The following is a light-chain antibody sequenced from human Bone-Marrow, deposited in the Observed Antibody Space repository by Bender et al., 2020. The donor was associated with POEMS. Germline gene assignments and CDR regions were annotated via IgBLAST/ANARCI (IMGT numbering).Light chain of an antibody. CDR2: EVT. Sequence: QSALTQPASVSGSPGQSITISCTGGSSDVGGYDYVSWYQQHPGKAPKLIIYEVTNRPSGVPDRFSGSKSGNTASLTVSGLQGEDEADYYCSSYAGSHDFVFGTGTKVTVL. CDR1: SSDVGGYDY. CDR3: SSYAGSHDFV. J-gene: IGLJ1*01. V-gene: IGLV2-8*01.